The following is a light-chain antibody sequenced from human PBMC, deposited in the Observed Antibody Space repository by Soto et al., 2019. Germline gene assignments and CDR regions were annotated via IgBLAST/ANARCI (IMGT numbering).Light chain of an antibody. CDR2: GNN. CDR3: QAYDRSQSGSV. Sequence: QSVLTQTPSVSGAPGQRVTISCAGSTSNIGDYDVHWYQQLPGTAPKLLIYGNNNRPSGVPDRFSGSKSGTSASLAITGLQAGDEADYYCQAYDRSQSGSVFGGGTQLTVL. J-gene: IGLJ3*02. CDR1: TSNIGDYD. V-gene: IGLV1-40*01.